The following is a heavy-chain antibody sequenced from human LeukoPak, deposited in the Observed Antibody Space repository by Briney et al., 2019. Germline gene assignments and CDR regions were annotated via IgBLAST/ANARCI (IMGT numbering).Heavy chain of an antibody. J-gene: IGHJ6*02. CDR1: GYTFTGYY. CDR3: ARDPTCSSTSCYLSALYYYGMDV. V-gene: IGHV1-2*02. D-gene: IGHD2-2*01. CDR2: INPNSGGT. Sequence: ASVKVSCKASGYTFTGYYMHWVRQAPGQGLEWMGWINPNSGGTNYAQKFQGRVTVTRDTSISTAYMELSRLRSDDTAVYYCARDPTCSSTSCYLSALYYYGMDVWGQGTTVTVSS.